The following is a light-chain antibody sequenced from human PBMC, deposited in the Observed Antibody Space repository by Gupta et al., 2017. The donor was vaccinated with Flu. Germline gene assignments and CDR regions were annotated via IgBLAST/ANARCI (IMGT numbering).Light chain of an antibody. CDR3: QQSDSRPWT. Sequence: PSSLSASVGDRVTISCRTSQNIKKYLNWYRQKAGEAPKLLIYGAATLQSGVPSRIYGSGYGTDFILTISRLQTEEFATYYCQQSDSRPWTFGQGTEVDIK. CDR2: GAA. V-gene: IGKV1-39*01. J-gene: IGKJ1*01. CDR1: QNIKKY.